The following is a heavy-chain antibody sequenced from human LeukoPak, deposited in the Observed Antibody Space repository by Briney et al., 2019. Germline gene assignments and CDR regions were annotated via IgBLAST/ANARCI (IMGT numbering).Heavy chain of an antibody. J-gene: IGHJ5*01. CDR3: TRQSQACSTGSCYVVS. Sequence: GESLKISCEGSGYTFRSYCIGWVRQMPGKDLEWMGMIYPGDSDTRYSPSFQGQVTFSADLSLNTAYLQWSSLEASDTAIYYCTRQSQACSTGSCYVVSWGQGTQVTVSS. CDR2: IYPGDSDT. V-gene: IGHV5-51*01. D-gene: IGHD2-15*01. CDR1: GYTFRSYC.